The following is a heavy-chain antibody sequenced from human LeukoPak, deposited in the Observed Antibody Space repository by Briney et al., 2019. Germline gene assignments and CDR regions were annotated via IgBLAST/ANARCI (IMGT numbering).Heavy chain of an antibody. Sequence: SETLSLTCTVSGDSVSSGSHYWSWIRQPPGKGLEWIGFIYYSGSANYNPSLKSRVTISVDTSKNRFSLNLRSVTAAGTAIYYCARVVLRDYGFDYWGQGTLVTVSS. D-gene: IGHD4-17*01. J-gene: IGHJ4*02. CDR3: ARVVLRDYGFDY. CDR1: GDSVSSGSHY. CDR2: IYYSGSA. V-gene: IGHV4-61*01.